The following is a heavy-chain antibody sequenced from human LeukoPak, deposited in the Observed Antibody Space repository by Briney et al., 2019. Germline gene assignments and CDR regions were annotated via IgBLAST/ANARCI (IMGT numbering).Heavy chain of an antibody. J-gene: IGHJ4*02. CDR2: IKDDGSET. Sequence: PGGSLRLSCAASGFTFSNYWMARVRQAPGKGLEWVANIKDDGSETYYVASVKSRFTISRDNAKDSLYLQMNSLRAEDTAVYYCAREPRGYSYGLWGRGTLVTVSS. V-gene: IGHV3-7*01. CDR3: AREPRGYSYGL. CDR1: GFTFSNYW. D-gene: IGHD5-18*01.